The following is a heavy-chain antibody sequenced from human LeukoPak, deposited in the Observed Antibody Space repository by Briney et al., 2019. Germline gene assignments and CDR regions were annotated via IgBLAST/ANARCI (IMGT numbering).Heavy chain of an antibody. CDR2: TYISGST. CDR3: ARDRRDKLPGDL. J-gene: IGHJ3*01. Sequence: SETLSLTCTVSGASISSHYWSWIRQPAGKGLEGIGRTYISGSTNYNPSLKSRVTMSLDASKNQFSLRLSSVTAADTAMYYCARDRRDKLPGDLWGQGTMVTVSS. V-gene: IGHV4-4*07. CDR1: GASISSHY. D-gene: IGHD1-7*01.